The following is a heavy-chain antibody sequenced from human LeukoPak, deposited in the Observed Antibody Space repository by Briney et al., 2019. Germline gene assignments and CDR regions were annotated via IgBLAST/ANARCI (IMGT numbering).Heavy chain of an antibody. V-gene: IGHV4-39*01. J-gene: IGHJ4*02. D-gene: IGHD1-26*01. CDR2: IYYTGST. CDR3: ARRGGSGRAFDY. CDR1: GASISGGTYY. Sequence: SETLSLTCSVSGASISGGTYYWGWLRQPPGKGLEWIGSIYYTGSTYDNPSLKSRVTLSVDTSKNQFSLKLSSVTAADTAVYYCARRGGSGRAFDYWGQGTLVTVSS.